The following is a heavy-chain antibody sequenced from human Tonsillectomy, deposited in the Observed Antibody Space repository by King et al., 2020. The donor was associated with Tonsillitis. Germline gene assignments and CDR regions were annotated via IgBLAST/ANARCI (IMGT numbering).Heavy chain of an antibody. CDR3: AKVLFQYDSSGYLDY. J-gene: IGHJ4*02. Sequence: VQLVESGGGVVQPGRSLRLSCAASGFTFSSFGMHWVRQAPGKGLQWVAVISYDGSNKYYADSVKGRFTISRDNSKNTLYLQMNSLSAEDTAVYFCAKVLFQYDSSGYLDYWGRGSPVTLSS. CDR1: GFTFSSFG. V-gene: IGHV3-30*18. D-gene: IGHD3-22*01. CDR2: ISYDGSNK.